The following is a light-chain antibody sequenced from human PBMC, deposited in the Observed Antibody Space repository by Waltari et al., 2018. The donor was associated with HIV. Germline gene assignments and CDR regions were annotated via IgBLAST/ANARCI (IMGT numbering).Light chain of an antibody. V-gene: IGKV3-11*01. CDR3: QQRSSWPRT. CDR1: QSVGSY. J-gene: IGKJ3*01. CDR2: DAS. Sequence: EIVLTQSPATLSLSPGERATLSCRASQSVGSYLAWYQQKPGQAPRLLIFDASNRATGIPARFSGSGSGTDFTLTINSLEPEDFAVYYCQQRSSWPRTFGPGTKVDIK.